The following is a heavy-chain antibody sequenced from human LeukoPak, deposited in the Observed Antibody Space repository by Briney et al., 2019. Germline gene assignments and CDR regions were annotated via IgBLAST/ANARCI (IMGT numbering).Heavy chain of an antibody. V-gene: IGHV3-21*01. CDR3: VRVTTTYYYDSGGYCDY. CDR1: GFTFRTYR. CDR2: ISSTSSHI. J-gene: IGHJ4*02. Sequence: KPGGSLDLSCAASGFTFRTYRMNWARRARGKGLEWVSSISSTSSHIYYADSVKARITISRDNAKNSLHLQMNSLRADDSAVYYCVRVTTTYYYDSGGYCDYWGQGTLVTVSS. D-gene: IGHD3-22*01.